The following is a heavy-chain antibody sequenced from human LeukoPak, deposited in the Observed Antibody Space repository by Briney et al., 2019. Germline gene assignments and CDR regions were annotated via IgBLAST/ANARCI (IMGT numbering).Heavy chain of an antibody. V-gene: IGHV3-33*01. D-gene: IGHD3-3*01. CDR1: GFTFSTYG. CDR3: ARDLEIGSSSYYFDY. J-gene: IGHJ4*02. Sequence: CLRPSCAASGFTFSTYGIHWVRHAPGKGMEWVAVIWYDGSNKYYADSVRGRFTISRDNFKNTLYLQMNSLRAEDTAVYYCARDLEIGSSSYYFDYWGQGTLVTVSS. CDR2: IWYDGSNK.